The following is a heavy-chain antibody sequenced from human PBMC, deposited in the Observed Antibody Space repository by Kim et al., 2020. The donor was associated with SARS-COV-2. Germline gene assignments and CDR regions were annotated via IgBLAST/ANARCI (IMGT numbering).Heavy chain of an antibody. CDR2: IKSKTDGGTT. CDR3: TTVSYYDSSGLDY. J-gene: IGHJ4*02. D-gene: IGHD3-22*01. V-gene: IGHV3-15*01. CDR1: GFTFSNAW. Sequence: GGSLRLSCAASGFTFSNAWMSWVRQAPGKGLEWVGRIKSKTDGGTTDYAAPVKGRFTISRDESKNTLYLQMNSLKTEDTAFYYGTTVSYYDSSGLDYWGQGTLVTVSS.